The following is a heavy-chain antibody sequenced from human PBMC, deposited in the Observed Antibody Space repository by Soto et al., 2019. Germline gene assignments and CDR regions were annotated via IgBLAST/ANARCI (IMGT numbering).Heavy chain of an antibody. V-gene: IGHV1-69*13. D-gene: IGHD3-22*01. CDR3: ARDGTLYDSSAYYYLY. CDR2: ITPMFGTP. J-gene: IGHJ4*02. Sequence: SVKVSCKASGGTFSRYTITWVRQAPGQGLEGMGGITPMFGTPNYAQKFQGRVTITADESTSTAYMELSSLRSEDTAMYYCARDGTLYDSSAYYYLYWGQGTLVTVSS. CDR1: GGTFSRYT.